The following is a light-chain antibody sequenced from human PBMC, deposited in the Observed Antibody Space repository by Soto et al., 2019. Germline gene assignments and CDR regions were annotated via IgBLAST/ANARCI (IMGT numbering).Light chain of an antibody. CDR2: DVN. J-gene: IGLJ2*01. V-gene: IGLV2-14*01. CDR3: SSYTSSSTLVV. CDR1: SSDVGGYNY. Sequence: QSALTQPASVSGSPGQSITISCTGTSSDVGGYNYVSWYQQHPGKAPRLMMYDVNNRPSGVSNRFSGSTSGNTASLTISGLQAEYEADYYCSSYTSSSTLVVFGGGTKLTVL.